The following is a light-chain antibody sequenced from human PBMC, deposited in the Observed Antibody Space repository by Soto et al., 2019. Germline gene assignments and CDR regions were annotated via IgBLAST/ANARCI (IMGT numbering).Light chain of an antibody. CDR2: DAS. V-gene: IGKV3-11*01. Sequence: EIVLTQSPATLSLSPGERATPSCRASQSVSSYLAWYQQKPGQAPRLLIYDASNRATGIPARFSGSGSGTDFTLTISSLEPEDFAVYYCQHRANWPRTVGQGTKVDSK. CDR3: QHRANWPRT. CDR1: QSVSSY. J-gene: IGKJ1*01.